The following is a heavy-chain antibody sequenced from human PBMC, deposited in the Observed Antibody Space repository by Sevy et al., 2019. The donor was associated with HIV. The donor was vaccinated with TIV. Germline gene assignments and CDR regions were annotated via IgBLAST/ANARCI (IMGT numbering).Heavy chain of an antibody. D-gene: IGHD3-22*01. CDR2: INPNSGGT. CDR3: ARAGGGLFDSAYWDDY. J-gene: IGHJ4*02. V-gene: IGHV1-2*02. Sequence: ASVKVSCKASGYTFTGYYMHWVRQAPGQGLEWMGWINPNSGGTNYAQKFQGRVTMTRDTSISTAYMELSRLRSDDTAVYYCARAGGGLFDSAYWDDYWGQGTLVTVSS. CDR1: GYTFTGYY.